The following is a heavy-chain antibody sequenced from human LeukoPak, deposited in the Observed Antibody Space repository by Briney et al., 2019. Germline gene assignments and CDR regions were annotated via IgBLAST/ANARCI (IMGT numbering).Heavy chain of an antibody. CDR3: ARSQTGYSGYEADY. J-gene: IGHJ4*02. CDR1: VYTFTSYD. V-gene: IGHV1-8*01. Sequence: GASVKVSCKASVYTFTSYDINWVRQATGQGLEWMGWMNPNSGNTGYAQKFQGRVTMTRNTSISTAYMELSSLRSEDTAVYYCARSQTGYSGYEADYWGQGTLVTVSS. CDR2: MNPNSGNT. D-gene: IGHD5-12*01.